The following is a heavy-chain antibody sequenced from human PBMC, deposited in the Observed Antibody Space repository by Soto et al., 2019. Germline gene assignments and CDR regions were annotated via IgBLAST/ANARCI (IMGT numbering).Heavy chain of an antibody. CDR1: GFTFSNYA. D-gene: IGHD3-9*01. CDR3: VARSDFDWLLPFDY. CDR2: VSSSGGST. J-gene: IGHJ4*02. V-gene: IGHV3-23*01. Sequence: EVQLLESGGGLVQPGGSLRLSCAASGFTFSNYAMSWVRQAPGKGLEWVSAVSSSGGSTHYADSVKGRFTISRDNSKNTPYLQMNSLRAEDTAVYYCVARSDFDWLLPFDYWGQGTLVTVSS.